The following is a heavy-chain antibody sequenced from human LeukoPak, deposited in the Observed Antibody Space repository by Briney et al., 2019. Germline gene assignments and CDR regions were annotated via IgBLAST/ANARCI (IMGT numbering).Heavy chain of an antibody. V-gene: IGHV4-59*01. Sequence: SETPSLTCTVSGGSFSTYYWSWIRQPPGKGLEWIGNIYYSGSTNYNPSLKSRVTISVDTSKNQLSLKLTSVTAADTALYYCARGDYISGSYYKRNAFDIWGQGTIVTVSS. CDR3: ARGDYISGSYYKRNAFDI. CDR2: IYYSGST. CDR1: GGSFSTYY. J-gene: IGHJ3*02. D-gene: IGHD3-10*01.